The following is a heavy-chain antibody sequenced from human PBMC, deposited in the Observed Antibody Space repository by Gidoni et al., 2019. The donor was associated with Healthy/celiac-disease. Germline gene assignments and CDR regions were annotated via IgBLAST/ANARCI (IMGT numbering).Heavy chain of an antibody. CDR1: GGSFSGYY. CDR3: ARARYNMAPTQRYYYYGMDV. Sequence: QVQLQQWGAGLLKPSETLSLTCAVYGGSFSGYYWSWIRQPPGKGLEWIGEINHSGSTNYNPSLKSRVTISVDTSKNQFSLKLSSVTAADTAVYYCARARYNMAPTQRYYYYGMDVWGQGTTVTVSS. D-gene: IGHD1-20*01. J-gene: IGHJ6*02. V-gene: IGHV4-34*01. CDR2: INHSGST.